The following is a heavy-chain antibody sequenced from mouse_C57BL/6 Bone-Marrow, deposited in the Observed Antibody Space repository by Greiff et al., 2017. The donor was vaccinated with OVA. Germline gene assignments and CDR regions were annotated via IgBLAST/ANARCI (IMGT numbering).Heavy chain of an antibody. CDR1: GFTFSDYY. CDR3: ARGGWDWYFDV. V-gene: IGHV5-16*01. Sequence: EVKLMESEGGLVQPGSSMKLSCTASGFTFSDYYMAWVRQVPEKGLEWVANITYDGSSTYYLDSLKSRFIISRDNAKNILYLQMSSLKSEDTATYYCARGGWDWYFDVWGTGTTVTVSS. CDR2: ITYDGSST. J-gene: IGHJ1*03. D-gene: IGHD3-3*01.